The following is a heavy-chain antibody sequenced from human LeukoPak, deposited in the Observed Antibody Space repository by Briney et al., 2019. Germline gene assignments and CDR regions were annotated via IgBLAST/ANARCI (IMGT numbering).Heavy chain of an antibody. J-gene: IGHJ4*02. CDR3: AKVTAKSMVRGVGGFDY. CDR2: ISSSSSYT. D-gene: IGHD3-10*01. V-gene: IGHV3-11*05. Sequence: GGSLRLSCAASGFTFSDYYMSWIRQAPGKGLEWVSYISSSSSYTNYADSVKGRFTISRDNAKNSLYRQMNSLRAEDTAVYYCAKVTAKSMVRGVGGFDYWGQGTLVTVSS. CDR1: GFTFSDYY.